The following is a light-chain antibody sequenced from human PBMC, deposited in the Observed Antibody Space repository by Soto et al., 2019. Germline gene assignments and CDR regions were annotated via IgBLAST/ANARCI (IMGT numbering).Light chain of an antibody. Sequence: DIQMTKSPSSLSASVGARVTITCRASQRVSAFLNWYQQKPGEAPKLLIFDVSVLESGVPSRFSASGSETDFTLSITSLQPEDFATYYCQQTYSIPLTFGPGTRWIS. V-gene: IGKV1-39*01. J-gene: IGKJ3*01. CDR1: QRVSAF. CDR2: DVS. CDR3: QQTYSIPLT.